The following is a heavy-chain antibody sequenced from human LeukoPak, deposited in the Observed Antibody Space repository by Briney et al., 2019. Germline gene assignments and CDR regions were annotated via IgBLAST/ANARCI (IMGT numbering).Heavy chain of an antibody. Sequence: PSETLSLTCAVYGGSFSGYYWSWIRQPPGKGLEWIGEINHSGSTNYNPSLKSRVTISVDTSKNQFSLKLSSVTAADTAVYYCARLFGPKKPQSGWYRYWGQGTLVTVSS. CDR1: GGSFSGYY. CDR3: ARLFGPKKPQSGWYRY. V-gene: IGHV4-34*01. J-gene: IGHJ4*02. D-gene: IGHD6-19*01. CDR2: INHSGST.